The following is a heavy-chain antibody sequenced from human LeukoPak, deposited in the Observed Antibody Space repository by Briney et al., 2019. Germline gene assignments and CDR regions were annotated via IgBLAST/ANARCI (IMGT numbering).Heavy chain of an antibody. CDR1: GFTFSSYA. CDR2: ISGSGGST. Sequence: GGSLRLSCAASGFTFSSYAMSWVRQAPGRGLEWVSAISGSGGSTYYADSVKGRFTISRDNSKNTLYLQMNSLRAEDTAVYYCVNPYYYYDSSGYAGWGQGTLVTVSP. CDR3: VNPYYYYDSSGYAG. D-gene: IGHD3-22*01. V-gene: IGHV3-23*01. J-gene: IGHJ4*02.